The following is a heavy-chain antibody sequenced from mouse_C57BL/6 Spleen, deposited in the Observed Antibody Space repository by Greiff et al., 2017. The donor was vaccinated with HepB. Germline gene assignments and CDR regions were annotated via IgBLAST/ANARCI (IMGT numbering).Heavy chain of an antibody. V-gene: IGHV5-17*01. CDR1: GFTFSDYG. CDR3: ARLGFAY. Sequence: EVQWVESGGGLVKPGGSLKLSGAASGFTFSDYGMHWVRQAPEKGLEWVAYISSGSSTIYYADTVKGRFTISRDNAKNTLFLQMTSLRSEDTAMYYCARLGFAYWGQGTLVTVSA. J-gene: IGHJ3*01. CDR2: ISSGSSTI.